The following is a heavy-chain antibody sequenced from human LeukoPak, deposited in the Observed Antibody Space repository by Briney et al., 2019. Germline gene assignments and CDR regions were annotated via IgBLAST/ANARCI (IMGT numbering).Heavy chain of an antibody. CDR1: GGSISSYY. V-gene: IGHV4-59*12. D-gene: IGHD2-2*03. CDR2: IYYSGST. J-gene: IGHJ5*02. CDR3: ARLLRVGYCSTTTCNWFDP. Sequence: SETLSLTCTVSGGSISSYYWSWIRQPPGKGLEWIGSIYYSGSTYYSPSLKSRVTISVDTSKNQFSLKLSSVTAADTAVYYCARLLRVGYCSTTTCNWFDPWGQGTLVTVSS.